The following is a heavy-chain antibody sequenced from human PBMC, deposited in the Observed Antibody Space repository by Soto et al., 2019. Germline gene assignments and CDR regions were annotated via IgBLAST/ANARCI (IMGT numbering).Heavy chain of an antibody. V-gene: IGHV4-59*01. CDR1: GGSISSYY. Sequence: LSLTCTVSGGSISSYYWSWIRQPPGKGLEWIGYIYYSGSTNYNPSLKSRVTISVDTSKNQFSLKLSSVTAADTAVYYCARDLAGFDYWGQGTLVTVSS. CDR2: IYYSGST. J-gene: IGHJ4*02. CDR3: ARDLAGFDY.